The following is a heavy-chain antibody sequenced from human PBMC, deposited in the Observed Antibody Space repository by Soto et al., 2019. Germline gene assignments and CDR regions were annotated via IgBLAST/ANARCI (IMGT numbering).Heavy chain of an antibody. Sequence: GESLKISCKGSGYVFTNYWIAWVRQMPGEGLEWMGVIYPGDSDTRYTPSFQGQVTITADKSIDTAYLQWSSLKASDTAMYYCARDLKTVGATLVHWADQDYWGQGTLVTVS. CDR2: IYPGDSDT. V-gene: IGHV5-51*01. CDR3: ARDLKTVGATLVHWADQDY. CDR1: GYVFTNYW. D-gene: IGHD1-26*01. J-gene: IGHJ4*02.